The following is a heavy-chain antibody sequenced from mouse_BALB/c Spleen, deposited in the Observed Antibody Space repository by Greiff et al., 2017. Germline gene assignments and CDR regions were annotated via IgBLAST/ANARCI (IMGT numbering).Heavy chain of an antibody. CDR2: IYPGNGDT. CDR3: ARRDGRGAMDY. CDR1: GYTFTSYN. Sequence: LQQPGAELVKPGASVKMSCKASGYTFTSYNMHWVKQTPGQGLEWIGAIYPGNGDTSYNQKFKGKATLTADKSSSTAYMQLSSLTSEDSAVYYCARRDGRGAMDYWGQGTSVTVSS. J-gene: IGHJ4*01. D-gene: IGHD3-3*01. V-gene: IGHV1-12*01.